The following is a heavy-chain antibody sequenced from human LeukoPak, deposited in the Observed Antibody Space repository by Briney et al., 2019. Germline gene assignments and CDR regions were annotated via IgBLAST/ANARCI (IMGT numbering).Heavy chain of an antibody. CDR2: ISGSGGST. D-gene: IGHD3-22*01. CDR1: GITLSNYG. V-gene: IGHV3-23*01. J-gene: IGHJ4*02. CDR3: AKRGVVIRVILVGFHKEAYYFDS. Sequence: GGSLRLSCAVSGITLSNYGMSWVRQAPGKGLKWVAGISGSGGSTNYAGSVKGRFTISRDNRKNTLYLQMNSLRVEDTAVYFCAKRGVVIRVILVGFHKEAYYFDSWGQGALVTVSS.